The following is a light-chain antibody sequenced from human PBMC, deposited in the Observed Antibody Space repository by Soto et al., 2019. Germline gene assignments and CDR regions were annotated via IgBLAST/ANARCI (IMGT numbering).Light chain of an antibody. CDR2: DAS. CDR3: QQYNSYSIT. J-gene: IGKJ5*01. V-gene: IGKV1-5*01. Sequence: DIQMTQSPSALSASVGDRVTITCRAGQSISSWLAWYRQKPGKAPKLLIYDASSLESGVPSRFSGSGSGTEFTLTISSLQPDDFATYYCQQYNSYSITFGQGTLLEIK. CDR1: QSISSW.